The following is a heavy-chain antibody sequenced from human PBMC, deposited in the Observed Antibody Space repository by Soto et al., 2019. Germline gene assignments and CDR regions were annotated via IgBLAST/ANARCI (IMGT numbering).Heavy chain of an antibody. Sequence: LGESLQISFKGSGYSFTSYLISWVRQMPVKGLEWMGRIDPSDSYTNYSPSFQGHVTISADKSISTAYLQWSSLKASDTAMYYCASGSTLIGYYYYYGMDVWGQGTTVTVSS. D-gene: IGHD3-16*01. V-gene: IGHV5-10-1*01. CDR1: GYSFTSYL. J-gene: IGHJ6*02. CDR2: IDPSDSYT. CDR3: ASGSTLIGYYYYYGMDV.